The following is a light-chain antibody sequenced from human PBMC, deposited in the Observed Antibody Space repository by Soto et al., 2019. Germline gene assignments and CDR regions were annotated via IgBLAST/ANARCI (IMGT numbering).Light chain of an antibody. V-gene: IGKV1-33*01. Sequence: DIQMTQSPSSLSASVGDRATITCQASQDITNYLNWNQQNPGKAPKLLIYEASSLVTGVPSRFSGGRSETQFTFSVCSLQLEENARYYDQQYVNLPLTLGGGT. CDR3: QQYVNLPLT. J-gene: IGKJ4*01. CDR1: QDITNY. CDR2: EAS.